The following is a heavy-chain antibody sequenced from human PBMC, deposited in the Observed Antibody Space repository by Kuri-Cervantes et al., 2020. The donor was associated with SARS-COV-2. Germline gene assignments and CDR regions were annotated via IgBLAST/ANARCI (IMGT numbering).Heavy chain of an antibody. CDR1: GGTFSSYA. Sequence: SVKVSCKASGGTFSSYAISWVRQAPGQGLEWMGGIIPIFGAANYAQKFQGRVTITADESTSTAYMELSSLRSEDTAVYYCARVGDFWSGHRDNDYWGQGTLVTVSS. D-gene: IGHD3-3*01. J-gene: IGHJ4*02. CDR2: IIPIFGAA. V-gene: IGHV1-69*13. CDR3: ARVGDFWSGHRDNDY.